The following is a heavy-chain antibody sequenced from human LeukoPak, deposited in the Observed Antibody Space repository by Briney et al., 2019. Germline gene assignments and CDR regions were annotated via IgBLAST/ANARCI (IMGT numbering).Heavy chain of an antibody. CDR2: IYYSGSI. Sequence: PSETLSLTCTVSGGSISSYYWSWIRQPPGKGLEWIGYIYYSGSINYNPSLKSRVTISVDTSKNQFSLKLSSVTAADTAVYYCARDSVVVVAATNPRHYYYYYGMDVWGQGTTVTVSS. V-gene: IGHV4-59*01. CDR1: GGSISSYY. J-gene: IGHJ6*02. D-gene: IGHD2-15*01. CDR3: ARDSVVVVAATNPRHYYYYYGMDV.